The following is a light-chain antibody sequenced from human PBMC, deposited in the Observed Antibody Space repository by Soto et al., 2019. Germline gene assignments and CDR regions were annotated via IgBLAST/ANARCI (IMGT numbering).Light chain of an antibody. Sequence: DIQMTQSPSTLSASVGDRVTITCRASQSIDSWLAWYQHKPGKAPKLLIFQASTLETGVPSRFSGSGSETEFTLTISSLQPDDFATYYCQQYNSYSRTFGQGTKVDIK. CDR3: QQYNSYSRT. CDR2: QAS. CDR1: QSIDSW. V-gene: IGKV1-5*03. J-gene: IGKJ1*01.